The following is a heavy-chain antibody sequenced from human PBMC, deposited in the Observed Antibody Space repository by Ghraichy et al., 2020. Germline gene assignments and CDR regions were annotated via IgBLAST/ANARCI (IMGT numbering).Heavy chain of an antibody. Sequence: GSLRLSCAASGFTFSTYWMNWARQAPGKGLVWVARINRDGSSTTYADSVKGRCTISRDNAKNTLYLQMNSLRAEDTAVYYCAKEMQWLVGIYYFDYWGQGTLVTVSS. J-gene: IGHJ4*02. D-gene: IGHD6-19*01. CDR1: GFTFSTYW. CDR3: AKEMQWLVGIYYFDY. CDR2: INRDGSST. V-gene: IGHV3-74*01.